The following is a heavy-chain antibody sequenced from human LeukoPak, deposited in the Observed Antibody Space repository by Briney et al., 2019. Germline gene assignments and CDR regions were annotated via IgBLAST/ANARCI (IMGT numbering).Heavy chain of an antibody. V-gene: IGHV3-30-3*01. Sequence: PGGSLRLSCAASGFTFSSYGVNWVRQAPGKGLEWVAVISYDGSNKYYADSVKGRFTISRDNAKNSLYLQMNSLRAEDTAVYYCARNLDYGLDYWGQGTPVTVSS. D-gene: IGHD4-17*01. CDR2: ISYDGSNK. CDR1: GFTFSSYG. J-gene: IGHJ4*02. CDR3: ARNLDYGLDY.